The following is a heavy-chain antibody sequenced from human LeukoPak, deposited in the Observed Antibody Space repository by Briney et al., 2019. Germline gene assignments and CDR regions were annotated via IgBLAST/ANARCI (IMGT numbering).Heavy chain of an antibody. CDR2: INHSGST. Sequence: PSETLSLTCAVYGGSSSGYYWSWIRQPPGKGLEWIGEINHSGSTNYNPSLKSRATISVDTSKNQFSLKLSPVTAADTAVYYCARPARRGVSFYFDYWGQGTLVTVSS. D-gene: IGHD3-10*01. J-gene: IGHJ4*02. CDR3: ARPARRGVSFYFDY. V-gene: IGHV4-34*01. CDR1: GGSSSGYY.